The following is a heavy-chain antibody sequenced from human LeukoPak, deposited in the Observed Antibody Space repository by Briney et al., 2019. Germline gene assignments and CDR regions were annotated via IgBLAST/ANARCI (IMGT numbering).Heavy chain of an antibody. D-gene: IGHD6-6*01. CDR1: GYTFTSYY. CDR2: INPSGGST. Sequence: ASVKVSCKASGYTFTSYYMHWVRQAPGQPLEWMGIINPSGGSTSYAQKFQGRVTITGDTFANTAYMELSSLRSEDTAVFYCARSSSFKINGMDVWGQGTMVTVSS. J-gene: IGHJ6*02. V-gene: IGHV1-46*01. CDR3: ARSSSFKINGMDV.